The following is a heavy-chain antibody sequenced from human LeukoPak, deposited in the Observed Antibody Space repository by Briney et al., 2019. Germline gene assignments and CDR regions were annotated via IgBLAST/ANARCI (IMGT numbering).Heavy chain of an antibody. Sequence: ASVKVSCKASGYTFTSYDINWVRQATGQGLEWMGWMNPNSGNTGYAQKFQGRVTMTRNTSISTAYMELSSLRSEDTAVYYCARGRFSRSRRDGKNPTGAFDIWGQGTMVTVSS. V-gene: IGHV1-8*01. CDR2: MNPNSGNT. CDR3: ARGRFSRSRRDGKNPTGAFDI. J-gene: IGHJ3*02. D-gene: IGHD5-24*01. CDR1: GYTFTSYD.